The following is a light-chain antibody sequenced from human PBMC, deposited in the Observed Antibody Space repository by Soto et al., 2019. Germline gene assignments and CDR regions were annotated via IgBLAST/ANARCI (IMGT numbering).Light chain of an antibody. Sequence: QSVLTQPASVSGSPGQSITISCTGTSSDVATYNLVSWYQHHPGKAPKLMIYEDSKRPSGVSNRFSGSKSGNTASLTISGLQAEDEANYYCCSYAGGTLHVIFGGGTQLTVL. J-gene: IGLJ2*01. CDR2: EDS. CDR1: SSDVATYNL. CDR3: CSYAGGTLHVI. V-gene: IGLV2-23*01.